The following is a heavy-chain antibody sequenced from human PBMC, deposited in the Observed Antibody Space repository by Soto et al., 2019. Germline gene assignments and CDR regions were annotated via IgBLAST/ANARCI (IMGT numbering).Heavy chain of an antibody. Sequence: GGSLRLYCAASGFTFSSYTMSWVRQAPGKGLEWVSAISGSGGSPYYADSVQGRFTISRDNSKNTLYLQMNSPRAEDTAVYYCAKARCTTSNCYVPDYWGQGTLVTVSS. V-gene: IGHV3-23*01. CDR1: GFTFSSYT. CDR3: AKARCTTSNCYVPDY. CDR2: ISGSGGSP. J-gene: IGHJ4*02. D-gene: IGHD2-8*01.